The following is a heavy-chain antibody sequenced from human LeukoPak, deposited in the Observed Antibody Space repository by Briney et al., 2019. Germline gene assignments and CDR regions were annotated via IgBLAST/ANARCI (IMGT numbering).Heavy chain of an antibody. J-gene: IGHJ4*02. D-gene: IGHD6-19*01. V-gene: IGHV4-39*01. CDR2: IYYSGST. Sequence: SETLSLTCTVSGXSISSSSYYWGWIRQPPGKGLEWIGSIYYSGSTYYNPSLKSRVTISVDTSKNQFSLKLSSVTAADTAVYYCAKGGGQWLIPDDYWGQGTLVTVSS. CDR1: GXSISSSSYY. CDR3: AKGGGQWLIPDDY.